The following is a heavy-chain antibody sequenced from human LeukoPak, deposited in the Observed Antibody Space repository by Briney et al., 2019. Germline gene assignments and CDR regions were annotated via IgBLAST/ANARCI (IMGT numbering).Heavy chain of an antibody. J-gene: IGHJ4*02. CDR1: GFTFSTYG. D-gene: IGHD6-19*01. Sequence: GGSLRLSCVASGFTFSTYGMHWVSQTPGKGLEWMSFIQYDGSIRLYGDSVRGRFTISRDNYRNTLYLQMNSLRPDDTAIYYCAKDVVGQQWPENYWGQGTLVTVSS. V-gene: IGHV3-30*02. CDR3: AKDVVGQQWPENY. CDR2: IQYDGSIR.